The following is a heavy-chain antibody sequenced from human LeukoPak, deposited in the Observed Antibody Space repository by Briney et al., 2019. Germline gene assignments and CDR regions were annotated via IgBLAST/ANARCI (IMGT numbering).Heavy chain of an antibody. CDR3: ARDDTETTIVGFID. Sequence: PGGSLRLSCAASGFTFSSYWMSWVRQAPGKGLEWVANIKQDGSEKYYVDSVKGRFTISRDNTKNSLYLQMNSLRAEDTAVYYCARDDTETTIVGFIDWGQGSLDSVCS. CDR1: GFTFSSYW. V-gene: IGHV3-7*01. J-gene: IGHJ4*02. CDR2: IKQDGSEK. D-gene: IGHD4-17*01.